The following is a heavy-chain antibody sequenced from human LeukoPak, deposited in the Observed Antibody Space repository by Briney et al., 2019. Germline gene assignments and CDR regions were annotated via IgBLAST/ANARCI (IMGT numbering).Heavy chain of an antibody. D-gene: IGHD3-10*01. CDR3: ARGGYYGSGNDFRFDP. J-gene: IGHJ5*02. Sequence: PSETLSLTCSVSGGSISNSSYYWSWIRQPPGKGLEWIGYIYYSGSTNYNPSLKSRVTISVDTSKNQFSLKLSSVTAADTAVYYCARGGYYGSGNDFRFDPWGQGTLVTVSS. CDR1: GGSISNSSYY. CDR2: IYYSGST. V-gene: IGHV4-61*01.